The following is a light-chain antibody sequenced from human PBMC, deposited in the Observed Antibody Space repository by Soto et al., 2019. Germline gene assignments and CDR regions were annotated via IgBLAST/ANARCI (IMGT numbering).Light chain of an antibody. CDR1: QRISNW. J-gene: IGKJ1*01. CDR2: DAS. CDR3: QQYDSYSPT. Sequence: DIQMTQSPSTLSASVGDRVTITCRASQRISNWLAWYQQKPGRAPKFLIYDASSLESGVPSRFSGSGSGTEFTLTISSLQPDDFATYYCQQYDSYSPTFGQGTKVEVK. V-gene: IGKV1-5*01.